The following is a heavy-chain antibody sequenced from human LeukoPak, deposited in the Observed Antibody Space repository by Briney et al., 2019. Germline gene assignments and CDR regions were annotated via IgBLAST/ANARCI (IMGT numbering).Heavy chain of an antibody. CDR3: AISRGAARRVIGVYDSSGYPFDY. Sequence: ASVKVSCKASGYTFTGYYMHWVRQAPGQGLEWMGWINPNSGGTNYAQKFQGRVTMTRDTSISTAHMELSRLRSDDTAVYYCAISRGAARRVIGVYDSSGYPFDYWGQGTLVTVSS. CDR2: INPNSGGT. CDR1: GYTFTGYY. J-gene: IGHJ4*02. D-gene: IGHD3-22*01. V-gene: IGHV1-2*02.